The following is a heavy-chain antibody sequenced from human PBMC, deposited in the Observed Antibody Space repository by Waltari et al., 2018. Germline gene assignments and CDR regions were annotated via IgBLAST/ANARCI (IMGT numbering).Heavy chain of an antibody. D-gene: IGHD3-22*01. Sequence: EVQLVQSGAEVKKPGATVKISCKASGYTFTDYYMHWVQQAPGKGREWMGRGDPEDGETIDAVKFQGRVTRTADTSTDTAYMELSSLRSEDTAVYYCATLGPYYYDSSGYPDAFDIWGQGTMVTVSS. CDR1: GYTFTDYY. CDR2: GDPEDGET. J-gene: IGHJ3*02. CDR3: ATLGPYYYDSSGYPDAFDI. V-gene: IGHV1-69-2*01.